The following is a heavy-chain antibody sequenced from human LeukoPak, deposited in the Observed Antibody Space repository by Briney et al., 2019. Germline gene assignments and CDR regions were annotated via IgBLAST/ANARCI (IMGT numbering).Heavy chain of an antibody. CDR2: ISSDGDTT. V-gene: IGHV3-64D*09. CDR1: GFTFSSYA. CDR3: VNIAFEDS. Sequence: GGSLRLSCSASGFTFSSYALYWVRQAPGKGLEYVSAISSDGDTTYYADSVKGRFTISRDNSRNTLYLQMSSLRAEDTAVYYCVNIAFEDSWGQGTLVTVSS. J-gene: IGHJ4*02. D-gene: IGHD3-3*02.